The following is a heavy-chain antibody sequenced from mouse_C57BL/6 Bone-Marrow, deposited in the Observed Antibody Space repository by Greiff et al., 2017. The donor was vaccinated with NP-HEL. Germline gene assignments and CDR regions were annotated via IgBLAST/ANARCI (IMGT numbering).Heavy chain of an antibody. Sequence: QVQLQQPGAELVRPGSSVKLSCKASGYTFTSYWMDWVKQRPGQGLEWIGNIYPSDSETHYNQKFKDKATLTVDKSSSTAYMQLSSLTSEDSAVYYCARRWHLYYYAMDYWGQGTSVTVSS. V-gene: IGHV1-61*01. CDR2: IYPSDSET. D-gene: IGHD2-3*01. J-gene: IGHJ4*01. CDR1: GYTFTSYW. CDR3: ARRWHLYYYAMDY.